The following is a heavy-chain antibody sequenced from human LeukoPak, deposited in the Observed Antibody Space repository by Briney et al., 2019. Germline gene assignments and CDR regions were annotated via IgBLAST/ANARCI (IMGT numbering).Heavy chain of an antibody. CDR3: AKDFPVPAALGGFDY. V-gene: IGHV3-30*18. J-gene: IGHJ4*02. CDR2: ISYDGSNK. CDR1: GFTFSSYG. Sequence: GRSLRLSCAASGFTFSSYGMHWVRQAPGKELEWVAVISYDGSNKYYADSMKGRFTISRDNSKNTLYLQMNSLRAEDTAVYYCAKDFPVPAALGGFDYWGQGTLVTVSS. D-gene: IGHD2-2*01.